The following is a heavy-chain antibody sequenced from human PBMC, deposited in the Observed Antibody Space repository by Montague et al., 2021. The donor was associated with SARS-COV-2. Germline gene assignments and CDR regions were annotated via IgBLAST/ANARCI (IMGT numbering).Heavy chain of an antibody. D-gene: IGHD5-12*01. Sequence: SETLSLTCSVSGGSMNSYYWSWLRQTPGKGLEWIGYIYYRGSTNYNPSLKSQVTISVDTSRSQFSLKLSSVTAADTAVYYCARWGLRVATTETYYYFGMDVWGQGTTVTVSS. CDR3: ARWGLRVATTETYYYFGMDV. CDR2: IYYRGST. V-gene: IGHV4-59*12. CDR1: GGSMNSYY. J-gene: IGHJ6*02.